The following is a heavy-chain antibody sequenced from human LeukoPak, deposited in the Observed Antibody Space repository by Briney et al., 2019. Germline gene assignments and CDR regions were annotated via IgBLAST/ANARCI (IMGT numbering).Heavy chain of an antibody. D-gene: IGHD2-2*02. CDR2: ISSSSSTI. J-gene: IGHJ4*02. CDR3: ARDLYLRY. CDR1: GFTFSSYS. Sequence: PGGSLRLSCGASGFTFSSYSMNWVRQAPGKGLAWVSYISSSSSTIYYEDSVKGRFTISRDNAKNSLYLQMNSLRAEDTAVYYCARDLYLRYWDQGTLVTVSS. V-gene: IGHV3-48*04.